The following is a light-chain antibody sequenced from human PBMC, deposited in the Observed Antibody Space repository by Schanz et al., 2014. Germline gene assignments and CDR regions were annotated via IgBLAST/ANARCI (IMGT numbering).Light chain of an antibody. CDR1: TSNIGNNY. Sequence: QSVLTQPPSVSAAPGQTVTISCSGSTSNIGNNYVSWYQQLPGTAPKPLIYDSNKRPSGIPDRFSGSRSGTSATLGITGLQTGDEADYYCGAWDSSLSSWVFGGGTKVTVL. V-gene: IGLV1-51*01. CDR3: GAWDSSLSSWV. CDR2: DSN. J-gene: IGLJ3*02.